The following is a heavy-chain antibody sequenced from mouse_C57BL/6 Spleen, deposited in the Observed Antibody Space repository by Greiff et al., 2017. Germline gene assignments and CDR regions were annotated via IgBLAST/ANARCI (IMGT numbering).Heavy chain of an antibody. D-gene: IGHD4-1*01. CDR1: GFTFSSYA. Sequence: EVQRVESGGGLVKPGGSLKLSCAASGFTFSSYAMSWVRQTPEKRLEWVATISDGGSYTYYPDNVKGRFTISRDNAKNNLYLQRSHLKSEDTAMYYCARDGNWESFDYWGQGTTLTVSS. CDR3: ARDGNWESFDY. CDR2: ISDGGSYT. V-gene: IGHV5-4*01. J-gene: IGHJ2*01.